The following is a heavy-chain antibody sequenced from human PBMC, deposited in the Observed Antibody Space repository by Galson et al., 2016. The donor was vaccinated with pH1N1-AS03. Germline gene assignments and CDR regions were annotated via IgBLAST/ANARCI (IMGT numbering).Heavy chain of an antibody. CDR2: IYISGTT. CDR3: ARESTGTEHIVVVTGRYGYYYMDV. Sequence: SLRLSCAASGFTVSSNYMSWVRQAPGKGLEWVSDIYISGTTYYADSVKGRFTISRDNSKNTLYLQMNSLRAEDTALYYCARESTGTEHIVVVTGRYGYYYMDVWGKGTTVTVSS. D-gene: IGHD2-21*02. CDR1: GFTVSSNY. J-gene: IGHJ6*03. V-gene: IGHV3-53*01.